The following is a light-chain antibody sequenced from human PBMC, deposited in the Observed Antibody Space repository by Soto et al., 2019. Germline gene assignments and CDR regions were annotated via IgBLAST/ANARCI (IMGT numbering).Light chain of an antibody. J-gene: IGKJ1*01. V-gene: IGKV1-8*01. CDR3: QHYNSYSEA. Sequence: AIRMTQSPSSFSASTGDRVTITCRASQGISSYLAWYQQKPGKAPKLLIYKASTLKSGVPSRFSGSGSGTEFTLTISSLQPDDFATYYCQHYNSYSEAFGQGTNVDI. CDR1: QGISSY. CDR2: KAS.